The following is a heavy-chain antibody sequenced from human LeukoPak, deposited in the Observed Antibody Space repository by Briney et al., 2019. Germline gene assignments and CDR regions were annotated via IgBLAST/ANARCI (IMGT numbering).Heavy chain of an antibody. V-gene: IGHV3-23*01. CDR3: AKDKSGITMVRGVIDY. Sequence: GGSLRLSCAASGFTFSSYAMSWVRQAPGKGLEWVSAISGSGGSTYYADSVKGRFTISRDNSKNTLYLQMNSLRAEDTAVYYCAKDKSGITMVRGVIDYWGQGTLVTVSS. CDR2: ISGSGGST. D-gene: IGHD3-10*01. CDR1: GFTFSSYA. J-gene: IGHJ4*02.